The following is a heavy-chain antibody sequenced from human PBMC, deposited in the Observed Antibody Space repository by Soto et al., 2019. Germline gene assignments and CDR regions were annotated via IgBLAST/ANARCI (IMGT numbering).Heavy chain of an antibody. CDR1: GFSLSTSGMR. CDR2: IDWDDDK. D-gene: IGHD3-22*01. Sequence: SGPTLVNPTQTLTLTCTFSGFSLSTSGMRVSWIRQPPGKALEWLARIDWDDDKFYSTSLKTRLTISKDTSKNQVVLTMTNMDPVDTATYYCARMAGYDSSGYYSGYYGMDVWGQGTTVTVSS. V-gene: IGHV2-70*04. CDR3: ARMAGYDSSGYYSGYYGMDV. J-gene: IGHJ6*02.